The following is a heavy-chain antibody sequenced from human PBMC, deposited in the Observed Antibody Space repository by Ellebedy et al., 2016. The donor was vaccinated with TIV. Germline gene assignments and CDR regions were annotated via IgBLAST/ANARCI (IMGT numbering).Heavy chain of an antibody. CDR3: ARGGDTLSAYENWFDS. J-gene: IGHJ5*01. Sequence: ASVKVSCKASGYTFTSYGISWVRQAPGHGLEWMGWISAYNGNTNYAQKFQGRVTMTTDTSKNTAYMELRSLRSDDTAVYYCARGGDTLSAYENWFDSWGQGTLVTVSS. D-gene: IGHD3-9*01. CDR2: ISAYNGNT. CDR1: GYTFTSYG. V-gene: IGHV1-18*04.